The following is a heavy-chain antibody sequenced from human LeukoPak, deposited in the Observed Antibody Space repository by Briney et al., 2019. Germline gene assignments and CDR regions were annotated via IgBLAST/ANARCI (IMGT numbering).Heavy chain of an antibody. CDR3: ARLPKTTYFDY. CDR2: IYTGGTT. D-gene: IGHD4-11*01. J-gene: IGHJ4*02. V-gene: IGHV3-53*01. CDR1: GFTVNSNY. Sequence: GGSLRLSCAASGFTVNSNYMSWVRQAPGKGLEWVSVIYTGGTTDYADSVKGRFTISRDNSKNTLLLQMNSLRAEDTAVYYCARLPKTTYFDYWGQGTLVTVSS.